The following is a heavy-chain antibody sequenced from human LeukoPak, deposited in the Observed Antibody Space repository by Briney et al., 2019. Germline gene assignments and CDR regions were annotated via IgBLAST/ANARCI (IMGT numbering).Heavy chain of an antibody. J-gene: IGHJ4*02. CDR1: GITFTNYA. CDR3: ARTAAADC. Sequence: SGGSLRLSCAVSGITFTNYAMTWVRQAPGKGLEWVSAISASGGNTYYAHSVKGRFTISRDNSKNTLYLEMNSLRAEDTAVYYCARTAAADCWGQGTLVTVSS. CDR2: ISASGGNT. D-gene: IGHD6-13*01. V-gene: IGHV3-23*01.